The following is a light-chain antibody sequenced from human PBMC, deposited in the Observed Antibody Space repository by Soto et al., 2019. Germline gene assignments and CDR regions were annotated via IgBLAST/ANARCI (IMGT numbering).Light chain of an antibody. CDR3: QQYGSSPLT. CDR2: GAS. J-gene: IGKJ4*01. V-gene: IGKV3-20*01. CDR1: QSVSSSY. Sequence: EIVLTQSPGTLSLSPGERATLSCRASQSVSSSYLAWYQQKPGQAPRLLIYGASTRATGVPDRFSGSGSGTDFTFTISRLESEDFAVYFCQQYGSSPLTFGGGPKVEIK.